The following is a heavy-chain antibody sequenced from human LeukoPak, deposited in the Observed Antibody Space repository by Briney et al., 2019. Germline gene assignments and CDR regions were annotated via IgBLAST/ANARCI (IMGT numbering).Heavy chain of an antibody. Sequence: PSETLSLTCTVSGGSISSSSYYWGWIRQPPGKGLEWIGSIYYSGSTYYNPSLKSRVTISVDTSKNQFSLKLSSVTAADTAVYYCARKPYPRLSCMDVWGKGTTVTVSS. V-gene: IGHV4-39*01. CDR3: ARKPYPRLSCMDV. CDR2: IYYSGST. D-gene: IGHD2-21*02. J-gene: IGHJ6*03. CDR1: GGSISSSSYY.